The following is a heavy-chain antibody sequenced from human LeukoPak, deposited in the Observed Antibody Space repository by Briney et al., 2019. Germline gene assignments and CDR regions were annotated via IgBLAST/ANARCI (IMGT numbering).Heavy chain of an antibody. CDR1: GASISSSSYY. CDR2: IYYSGST. D-gene: IGHD3-10*01. V-gene: IGHV4-39*01. CDR3: ARVVYYYGSGNAFDI. J-gene: IGHJ3*02. Sequence: PSETLSLTCTVSGASISSSSYYWGWIRQPPGKGLEWIGSIYYSGSTYYNPSLKSRVTISVDTSKNQFSLKLSSVTAADTAVYYCARVVYYYGSGNAFDIWGQGTMVTVSS.